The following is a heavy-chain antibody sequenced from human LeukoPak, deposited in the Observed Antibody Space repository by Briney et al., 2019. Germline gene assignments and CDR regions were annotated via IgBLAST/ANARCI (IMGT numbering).Heavy chain of an antibody. CDR1: GGSISSSNW. V-gene: IGHV4/OR15-8*02. Sequence: SETLSLTCAVSGGSISSSNWWSWVRQSPEKGLEWIGEIHPDGNTNYSPSLKSRVTMSMDKSKNQFSLRLNSVTAADTAVYYCATYFDTGGYKFNYWGQGTLVTVSS. D-gene: IGHD3-9*01. CDR3: ATYFDTGGYKFNY. J-gene: IGHJ4*02. CDR2: IHPDGNT.